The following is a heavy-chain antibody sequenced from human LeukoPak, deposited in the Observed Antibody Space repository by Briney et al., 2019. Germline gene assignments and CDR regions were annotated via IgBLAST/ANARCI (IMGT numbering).Heavy chain of an antibody. Sequence: SETLSLTCTVSGGSISSSSYYWGWIRQPPGKGMEWIGSIYYSGSTYYNPSLKSRVTISVDTSKNQFSLKLSSVTAADTAVYYCLARGRIAAAGTNYYYYMDVRGKGTTVTVSS. V-gene: IGHV4-39*01. J-gene: IGHJ6*03. D-gene: IGHD6-13*01. CDR1: GGSISSSSYY. CDR2: IYYSGST. CDR3: LARGRIAAAGTNYYYYMDV.